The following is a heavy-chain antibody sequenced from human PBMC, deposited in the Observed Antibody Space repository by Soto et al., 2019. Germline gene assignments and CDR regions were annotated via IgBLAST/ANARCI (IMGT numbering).Heavy chain of an antibody. J-gene: IGHJ6*02. V-gene: IGHV3-53*01. D-gene: IGHD3-3*01. CDR1: GLTVSSNY. Sequence: GGSLGLSCAASGLTVSSNYMSWVRQAQRKGLGWVSVIYSGGSTYYADSVKGRFTISGDNSKNTLYLQMNSLRAEDTAVYYCASGTLHDFWSGPHGMDVWGPGTTVTVS. CDR3: ASGTLHDFWSGPHGMDV. CDR2: IYSGGST.